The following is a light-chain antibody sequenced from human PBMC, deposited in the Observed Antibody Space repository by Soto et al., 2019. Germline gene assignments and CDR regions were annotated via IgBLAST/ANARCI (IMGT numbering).Light chain of an antibody. CDR2: KAS. CDR3: QQSTA. J-gene: IGKJ1*01. V-gene: IGKV1-5*03. Sequence: DIQMTQSPSTLSGSVGDRVTITCRASQTISSWLAWYQQKPGKAPKLLIYKASTLKSGVPSRFSGSGSGTEFTLTISSLQPDDFATYYCQQSTAFGQGTKVDIK. CDR1: QTISSW.